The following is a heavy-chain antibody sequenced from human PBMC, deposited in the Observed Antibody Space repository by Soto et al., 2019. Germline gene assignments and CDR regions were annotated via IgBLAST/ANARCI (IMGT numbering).Heavy chain of an antibody. V-gene: IGHV3-48*03. CDR3: ERENSGDAFDF. CDR2: INSGGTSI. D-gene: IGHD2-21*01. CDR1: GFTISNYE. J-gene: IGHJ4*02. Sequence: GGSLRLSCAASGFTISNYEMNWVRQAPGKGLEWVSYINSGGTSIKYADSVEGRFTISRDTALNSLYLQMNSLRDEDTAIYYCERENSGDAFDFWGQGNLVTVSS.